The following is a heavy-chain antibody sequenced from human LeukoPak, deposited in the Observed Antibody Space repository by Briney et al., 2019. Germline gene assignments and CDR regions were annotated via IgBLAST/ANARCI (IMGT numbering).Heavy chain of an antibody. CDR2: IVVGSGNT. V-gene: IGHV1-58*02. Sequence: SVKVSCKASGFTFTSFAMQWVRQARGQRLEWIGWIVVGSGNTNYAQKFQERVTITRDMSTSTAYMELSSLRSEDTAVYYCAAVSLRFLEWSTDAFDIWGQGTMVTVSS. J-gene: IGHJ3*02. D-gene: IGHD3-3*01. CDR3: AAVSLRFLEWSTDAFDI. CDR1: GFTFTSFA.